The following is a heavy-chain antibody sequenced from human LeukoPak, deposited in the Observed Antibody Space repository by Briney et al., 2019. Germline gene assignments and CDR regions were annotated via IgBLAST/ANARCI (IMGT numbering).Heavy chain of an antibody. CDR3: ARDRVFSRQSPFDY. V-gene: IGHV1-2*02. Sequence: ASVKVSCKASGYTFTGYYMHWVRQAPGQGLEWMGWINPNSGGTNYAQKFQGRVTMTRDTSISTAYMELSRLRSDDTAVYYCARDRVFSRQSPFDYWGQGTLVTVSS. CDR1: GYTFTGYY. CDR2: INPNSGGT. J-gene: IGHJ4*02. D-gene: IGHD6-13*01.